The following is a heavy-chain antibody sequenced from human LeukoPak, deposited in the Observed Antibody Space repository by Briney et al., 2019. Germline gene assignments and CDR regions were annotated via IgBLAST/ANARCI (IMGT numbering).Heavy chain of an antibody. CDR2: IYYNGST. Sequence: SETLSLTCTVSGDSISSYYWGWIRQPPGKGLEWIGSIYYNGSTYYNPSLKSRVTISVDTSKNQFSLKLNSVTATDTAVYYCARHYGPWGQGTLVTVSS. J-gene: IGHJ4*02. D-gene: IGHD3-10*01. CDR3: ARHYGP. V-gene: IGHV4-39*01. CDR1: GDSISSYY.